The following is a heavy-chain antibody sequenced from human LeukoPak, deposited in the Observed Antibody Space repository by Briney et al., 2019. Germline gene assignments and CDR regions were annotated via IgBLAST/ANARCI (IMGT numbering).Heavy chain of an antibody. CDR3: AASYRYCSSTSCYRPYYYYMDV. CDR1: GYTLTELS. CDR2: FDPEDGET. V-gene: IGHV1-24*01. D-gene: IGHD2-2*01. J-gene: IGHJ6*03. Sequence: ASVKVSCKVSGYTLTELSMHWVRQAPGKGLEWMGGFDPEDGETIYAQKFQGRVTMTEDTSTDTAYMELSSLRSEDTAVYYCAASYRYCSSTSCYRPYYYYMDVWGKGTTVTVSS.